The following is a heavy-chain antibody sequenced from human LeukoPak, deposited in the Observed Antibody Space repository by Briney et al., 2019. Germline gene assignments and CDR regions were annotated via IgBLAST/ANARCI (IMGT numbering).Heavy chain of an antibody. V-gene: IGHV4-59*08. CDR1: GGSISSYY. J-gene: IGHJ5*02. CDR2: IYYSGST. Sequence: ASETLSLTCAVSGGSISSYYWSWIRQPPGKGLEWIGYIYYSGSTNYNPSLKSRVTISVDTSKNQFSLKLSSVTAADTAVYYCARHSSVLLWFGELALDDWFDPWGQGTLVTVSS. CDR3: ARHSSVLLWFGELALDDWFDP. D-gene: IGHD3-10*01.